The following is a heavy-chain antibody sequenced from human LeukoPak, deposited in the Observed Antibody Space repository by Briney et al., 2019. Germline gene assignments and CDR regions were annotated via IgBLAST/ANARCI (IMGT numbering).Heavy chain of an antibody. CDR3: ARLYSSGSDY. CDR1: GGSISSYY. J-gene: IGHJ4*02. V-gene: IGHV4-59*08. Sequence: PETLSLTCTVSGGSISSYYWSWIRQPPRKGLEWIGYIYYSGSTNYNPSLKSRVTISVDTSKNQFSPKLSSVTAADTAVYYCARLYSSGSDYWGQGTLVTVSS. D-gene: IGHD6-19*01. CDR2: IYYSGST.